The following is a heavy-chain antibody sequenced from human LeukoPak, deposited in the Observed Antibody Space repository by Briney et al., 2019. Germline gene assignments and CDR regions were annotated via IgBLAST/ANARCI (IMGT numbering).Heavy chain of an antibody. CDR1: GYTFTAHY. V-gene: IGHV1-2*02. D-gene: IGHD3-22*01. CDR3: ARDYYDSSGFGAFAI. J-gene: IGHJ3*02. CDR2: INPNSGGT. Sequence: ASVKVSCKASGYTFTAHYMHWVRQAPGQGLEWMGWINPNSGGTKYVQKFQGRVTMTRDTSIRTVFMELSRLTSDDTAVYYCARDYYDSSGFGAFAIWGQGTMVTVSS.